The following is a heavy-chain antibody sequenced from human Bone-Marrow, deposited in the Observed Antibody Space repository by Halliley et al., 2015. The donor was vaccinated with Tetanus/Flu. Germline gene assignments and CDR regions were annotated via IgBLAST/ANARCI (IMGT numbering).Heavy chain of an antibody. V-gene: IGHV4-31*03. CDR2: NYYSGSS. J-gene: IGHJ4*02. D-gene: IGHD3-10*01. Sequence: TLSLTCTVSGGSISSGGYYWNWIRQLPGKGLEWIGYNYYSGSSYFNPSLKSRVTISLDTSKNQFSLQPSSVTAADSAVYYCARAEIGEDYFNYWGQGTLVTVSS. CDR1: GGSISSGGYY. CDR3: ARAEIGEDYFNY.